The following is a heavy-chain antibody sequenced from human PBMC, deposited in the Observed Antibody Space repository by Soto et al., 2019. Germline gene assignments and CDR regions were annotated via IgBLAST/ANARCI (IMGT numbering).Heavy chain of an antibody. D-gene: IGHD3-3*01. J-gene: IGHJ6*03. CDR1: GYTFTSYY. CDR2: INPSGGST. Sequence: QVQLVQSGAEVKKPGASVKVSCKASGYTFTSYYMHWVRQAPGQGLEWMGIINPSGGSTSYAQKFQGRVTMTRDTSTSTVYMELSSLRSEDTAVYYCAREYDSEYYYYYMDVWGKGTTVTVSS. V-gene: IGHV1-46*03. CDR3: AREYDSEYYYYYMDV.